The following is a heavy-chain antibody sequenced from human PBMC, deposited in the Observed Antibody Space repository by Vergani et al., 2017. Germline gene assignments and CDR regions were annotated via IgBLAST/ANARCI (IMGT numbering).Heavy chain of an antibody. CDR1: GFTFSSYA. J-gene: IGHJ4*02. D-gene: IGHD5-24*01. CDR2: ISYDGSKK. Sequence: QVQLVESGGGVVQPGRSLRLSCAASGFTFSSYAMHWVRQAPGKGMEWVAVISYDGSKKYYADSVKGPFTISRDNSKNTLYLQRNSLRAEDTAGYYCAREKGMPTFDYWGQGTRVTVSS. CDR3: AREKGMPTFDY. V-gene: IGHV3-30*04.